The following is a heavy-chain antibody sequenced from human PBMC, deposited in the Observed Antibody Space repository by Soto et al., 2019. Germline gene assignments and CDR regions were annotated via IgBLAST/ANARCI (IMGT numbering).Heavy chain of an antibody. CDR1: GFTFSSYA. CDR3: AKFHLMSFGEQGPFDY. D-gene: IGHD3-10*01. Sequence: GSLRLSCAASGFTFSSYAMSWVRQAPGKGLEWVSAISGSGGSTYYADSVKGRFTISRDNSKNTLYLQMNSLRAEDTAVYYCAKFHLMSFGEQGPFDYWGQGTLVTVSS. CDR2: ISGSGGST. J-gene: IGHJ4*02. V-gene: IGHV3-23*01.